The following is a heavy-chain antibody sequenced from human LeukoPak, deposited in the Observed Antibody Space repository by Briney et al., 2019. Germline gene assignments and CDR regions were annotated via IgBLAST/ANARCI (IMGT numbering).Heavy chain of an antibody. J-gene: IGHJ4*02. Sequence: ASVKVSCKTSGYTFSTYAIQWVRQAPGQRLEWMGWINGGDGNTKFSQKFQGRVTITRDTSASSSYMELSCLRSEDTAVYYCARSYIVVVPAVYFDYWGQGTLVTVSS. D-gene: IGHD2-2*01. CDR1: GYTFSTYA. CDR3: ARSYIVVVPAVYFDY. V-gene: IGHV1-3*01. CDR2: INGGDGNT.